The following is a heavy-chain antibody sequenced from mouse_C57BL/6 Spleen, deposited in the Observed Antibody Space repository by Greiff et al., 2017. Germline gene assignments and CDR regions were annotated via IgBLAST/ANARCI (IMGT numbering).Heavy chain of an antibody. CDR1: GFTFNTYA. J-gene: IGHJ1*03. Sequence: VQLKESGGGLVQPKGSLKLSCAASGFTFNTYAMHWVRQAPGKGLEWVARIRSKSSNYATYYADSVKDRFTIARDDSQSMLYLQMNNLKTEDTAMYYCVRESTTVVYWYFDVWGTGTTVTVSS. CDR2: IRSKSSNYAT. V-gene: IGHV10-3*01. D-gene: IGHD1-1*01. CDR3: VRESTTVVYWYFDV.